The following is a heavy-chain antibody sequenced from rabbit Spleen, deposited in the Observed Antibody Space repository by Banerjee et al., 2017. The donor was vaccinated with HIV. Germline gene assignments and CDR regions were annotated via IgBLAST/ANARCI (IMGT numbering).Heavy chain of an antibody. CDR3: ARGGVFGTGGNGYAFDL. Sequence: EQLEESGGGLVKPEGSLTLTCKASGVSLNDKDVMCWVRQAPGKGLEWIACINIVTGKSVYASWAKGRFTMSRTSSTTVTLQVTSLTAADTATYLCARGGVFGTGGNGYAFDLWGPGTLVTVS. CDR1: GVSLNDKDV. V-gene: IGHV1S45*01. CDR2: INIVTGKS. J-gene: IGHJ2*02. D-gene: IGHD1-1*01.